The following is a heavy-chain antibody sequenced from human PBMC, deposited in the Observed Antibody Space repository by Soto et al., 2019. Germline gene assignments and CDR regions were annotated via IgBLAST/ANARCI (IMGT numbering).Heavy chain of an antibody. CDR1: GGSISSSSYY. J-gene: IGHJ5*02. Sequence: SETLSLTCTVSGGSISSSSYYWGWIRQPPGKGLEWIGSIYYSGSTYYNPSLKSRVTISVDTSKNQFSLKLSSVTAADTAVYYCARTGRSYDFWGGYYSNWFDPWGQGTLVTVSS. CDR2: IYYSGST. D-gene: IGHD3-3*01. CDR3: ARTGRSYDFWGGYYSNWFDP. V-gene: IGHV4-39*01.